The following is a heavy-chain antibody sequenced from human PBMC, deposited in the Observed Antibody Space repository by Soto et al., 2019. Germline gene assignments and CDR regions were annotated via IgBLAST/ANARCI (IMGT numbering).Heavy chain of an antibody. Sequence: SETLSLTCAVYGGSFSGYYWSWIRQPPGKGLEKIGEINHSGSTNYNQSLKSRVTISVDTSKNQFSLKLSSVTAADTAVYYCARMMHGRQIAAAGKGTRYYYYGMDVWGQGTTVTVSS. CDR3: ARMMHGRQIAAAGKGTRYYYYGMDV. CDR2: INHSGST. V-gene: IGHV4-34*01. D-gene: IGHD6-13*01. CDR1: GGSFSGYY. J-gene: IGHJ6*02.